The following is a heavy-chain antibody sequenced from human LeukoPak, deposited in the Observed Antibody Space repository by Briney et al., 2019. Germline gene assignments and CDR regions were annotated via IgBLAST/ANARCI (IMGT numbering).Heavy chain of an antibody. Sequence: GGSLRLSCAASGFTFSSYGMHWVRQAPGKGLEWVAFIRYDGSNKYYADSVKGRFTISRDNSRNTLYLQMNSLKPEDTAVYYCASSNEFYYDTSTYVDYWGQGTLVTVSS. CDR2: IRYDGSNK. J-gene: IGHJ4*02. D-gene: IGHD3-22*01. CDR3: ASSNEFYYDTSTYVDY. V-gene: IGHV3-30*02. CDR1: GFTFSSYG.